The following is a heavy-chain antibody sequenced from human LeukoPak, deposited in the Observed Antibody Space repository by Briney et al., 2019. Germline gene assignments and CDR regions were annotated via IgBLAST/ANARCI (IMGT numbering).Heavy chain of an antibody. Sequence: SVKVSCKASGGTFSSYAISWVRQAPGQGLEWMGGIIPIFGTANYAQKFQGRVTITADESTSTAYMELSSLRSEDTAVYYCATLGYDFWSGYYIWFDPWGQGTLVAVSS. J-gene: IGHJ5*02. D-gene: IGHD3-3*01. CDR2: IIPIFGTA. V-gene: IGHV1-69*13. CDR3: ATLGYDFWSGYYIWFDP. CDR1: GGTFSSYA.